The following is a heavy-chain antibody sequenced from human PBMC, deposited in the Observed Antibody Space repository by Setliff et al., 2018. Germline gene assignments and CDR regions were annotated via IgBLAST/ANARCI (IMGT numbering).Heavy chain of an antibody. Sequence: GASVKVSCKASGGTFSSYGISWVRQAPGQGLEWMGGTIPMFGTTNYARKFQGRVTMARETSTSTVYMELSGLRSEDTAVYYCARVYLAGSGWDKANALDIWGQGTMVTVSS. J-gene: IGHJ3*02. CDR1: GGTFSSYG. V-gene: IGHV1-69*05. CDR3: ARVYLAGSGWDKANALDI. CDR2: TIPMFGTT. D-gene: IGHD6-19*01.